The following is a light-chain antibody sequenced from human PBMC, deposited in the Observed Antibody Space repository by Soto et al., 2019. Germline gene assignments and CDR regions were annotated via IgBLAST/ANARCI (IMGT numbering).Light chain of an antibody. CDR3: QQLNSYPRT. Sequence: DIQLTQSPSFLSASVGDRVTITCRASQGISSYLAWYQQKPGKAPKLLIYAASTLQSGVPSRFSVSGSGTEFTLTNSSLQPEDFATDDCQQLNSYPRTFGQGTKVEIK. J-gene: IGKJ1*01. CDR1: QGISSY. V-gene: IGKV1-9*01. CDR2: AAS.